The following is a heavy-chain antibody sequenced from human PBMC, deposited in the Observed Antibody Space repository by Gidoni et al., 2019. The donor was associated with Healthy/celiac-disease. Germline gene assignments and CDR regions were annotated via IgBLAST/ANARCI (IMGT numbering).Heavy chain of an antibody. CDR3: AKDRIRDTAMADAFDI. CDR1: GFTCSSYG. J-gene: IGHJ3*02. CDR2: IAYDGSNK. D-gene: IGHD5-18*01. V-gene: IGHV3-30*18. Sequence: QVQPVESGGGLVQPGWSLRLSCAASGFTCSSYGMHCVRQAPGKGREWVAGIAYDGSNKYYADTVKGRFNIARDNSKNTMYRQMNSLRAEDKAVYYCAKDRIRDTAMADAFDIWGQGTMVTVSS.